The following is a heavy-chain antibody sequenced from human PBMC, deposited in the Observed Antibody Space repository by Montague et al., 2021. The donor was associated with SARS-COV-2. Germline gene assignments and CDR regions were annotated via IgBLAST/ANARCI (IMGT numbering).Heavy chain of an antibody. CDR1: GFTFNKYS. Sequence: SLRLSFAASGFTFNKYSMNWVRQAPGKGLEWVSSISTSSLYIYYTDSVKGRFTVARANAKNSVFLEMNSLRVEDTAVYYCARAHSGSYSVGVDAFDLWGRGTLVTVSS. V-gene: IGHV3-21*01. CDR2: ISTSSLYI. D-gene: IGHD5/OR15-5a*01. CDR3: ARAHSGSYSVGVDAFDL. J-gene: IGHJ3*01.